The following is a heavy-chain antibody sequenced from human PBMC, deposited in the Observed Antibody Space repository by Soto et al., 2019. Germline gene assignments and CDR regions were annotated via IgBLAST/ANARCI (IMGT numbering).Heavy chain of an antibody. J-gene: IGHJ6*02. CDR2: ICYSGST. CDR3: ARWSDSSGWYGNYYYGMDV. CDR1: GGSISSYY. D-gene: IGHD6-19*01. V-gene: IGHV4-59*01. Sequence: SETLSLTCTVSGGSISSYYWGWIRQPPGKGLEGMGYICYSGSTNYNPSLKSRVTISVDTSKNQFSLKLSSVTAADTAVYYCARWSDSSGWYGNYYYGMDVWGQGTTVTVSS.